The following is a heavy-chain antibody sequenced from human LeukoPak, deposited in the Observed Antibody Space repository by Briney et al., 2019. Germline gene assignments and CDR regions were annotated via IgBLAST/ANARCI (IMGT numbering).Heavy chain of an antibody. J-gene: IGHJ4*02. CDR3: ARAPEYGLYYFDY. V-gene: IGHV4-34*01. Sequence: PSETLSLTCGVYGGSFSGYYWSWIRQPPGKGLEWIGEINHRGSTNYNPSLKSRVSISVDTSKNQFSLKLTFVTAADTAVYYCARAPEYGLYYFDYWGQGTLVTVSS. D-gene: IGHD1-14*01. CDR1: GGSFSGYY. CDR2: INHRGST.